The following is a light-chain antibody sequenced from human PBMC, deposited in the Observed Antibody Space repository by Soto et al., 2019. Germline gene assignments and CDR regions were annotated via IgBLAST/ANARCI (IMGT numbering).Light chain of an antibody. CDR3: QQYNNWPPACT. CDR1: QSVRSN. V-gene: IGKV3-15*01. Sequence: EIVMMQSPATLSVSPGERATLSCRASQSVRSNLAWYQQKPGQAPRLLNYGASTRATGIPARFSGSGSETEFTLTISSLQSEDFAVYYCQQYNNWPPACTFGQGTKLEI. J-gene: IGKJ2*02. CDR2: GAS.